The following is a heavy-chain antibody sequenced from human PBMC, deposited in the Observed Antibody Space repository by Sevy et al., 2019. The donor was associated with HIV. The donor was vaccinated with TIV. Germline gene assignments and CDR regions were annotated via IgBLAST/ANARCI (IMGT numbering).Heavy chain of an antibody. V-gene: IGHV1-2*02. J-gene: IGHJ4*02. CDR2: INPKTGGT. Sequence: ASVKVSCKASGYTLTGYYVHGLRQAPGQGLEWMGWINPKTGGTYFAKKFQDRVTMTPGTSITTAYLELSGLRFDDTAVYYCARMGDYFDTSGYYPLKYWGQGTLVTVSS. CDR3: ARMGDYFDTSGYYPLKY. D-gene: IGHD3-22*01. CDR1: GYTLTGYY.